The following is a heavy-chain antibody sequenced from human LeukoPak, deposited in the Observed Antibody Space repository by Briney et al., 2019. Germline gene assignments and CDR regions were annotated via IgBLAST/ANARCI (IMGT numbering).Heavy chain of an antibody. CDR1: GGSVSSGSYY. V-gene: IGHV4-61*03. Sequence: SEALSLTCSVFGGSVSSGSYYWSWIRQPPGKGLEWIGCIYYSGSTNYNPSLRGRVAMSIDTSKNHFSLRLISVTAADTAIYYCARAPGIVGTTPFGNYWGRGTLVTVSS. CDR3: ARAPGIVGTTPFGNY. CDR2: IYYSGST. J-gene: IGHJ4*02. D-gene: IGHD1-26*01.